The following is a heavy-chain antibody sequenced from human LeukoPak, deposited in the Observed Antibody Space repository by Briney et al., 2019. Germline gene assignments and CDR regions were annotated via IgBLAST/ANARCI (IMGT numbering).Heavy chain of an antibody. Sequence: PGGSLRLSCAASGFTFSSYAMHWVRQAPGKGLEWVAVISYDGSNKYYADSVKGRFTISRDNSKNTLYLQMNSLRAEDTAVYYCAKDATAVVGTVYMDVWGKGTTVTIPS. CDR2: ISYDGSNK. J-gene: IGHJ6*03. CDR1: GFTFSSYA. CDR3: AKDATAVVGTVYMDV. V-gene: IGHV3-30*04. D-gene: IGHD6-13*01.